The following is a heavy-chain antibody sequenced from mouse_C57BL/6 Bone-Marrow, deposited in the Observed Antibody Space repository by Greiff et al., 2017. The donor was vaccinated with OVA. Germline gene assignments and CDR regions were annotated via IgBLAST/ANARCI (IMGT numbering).Heavy chain of an antibody. CDR2: IYPTDSET. J-gene: IGHJ1*03. Sequence: VQLQQPGAELVRPGSSVQLSCKASGYTFTSYWLDWVKQRPGQGLEWIGNIYPTDSETHYNQKFKDKATLTVDKSTSTAYMQLSSLTSEDSAVYYCASGSYYSSRKGYFDVWGTGTTVTVAS. CDR3: ASGSYYSSRKGYFDV. V-gene: IGHV1-61*01. CDR1: GYTFTSYW. D-gene: IGHD1-1*01.